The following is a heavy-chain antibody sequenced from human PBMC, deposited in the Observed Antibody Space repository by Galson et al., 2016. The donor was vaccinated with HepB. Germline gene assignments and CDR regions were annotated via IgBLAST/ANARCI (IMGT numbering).Heavy chain of an antibody. Sequence: SLRLSCAASGFSFSWYDMHWVRQGTGKGLEWVSSIGSAGDIYYSDSVKGRFTISRYNSKDSLYLQMDSLGAGDTAVYFCARAYYSSAWPYAFDVWGQGTTVTVSS. CDR1: GFSFSWYD. CDR3: ARAYYSSAWPYAFDV. J-gene: IGHJ3*01. D-gene: IGHD6-19*01. CDR2: IGSAGDI. V-gene: IGHV3-13*04.